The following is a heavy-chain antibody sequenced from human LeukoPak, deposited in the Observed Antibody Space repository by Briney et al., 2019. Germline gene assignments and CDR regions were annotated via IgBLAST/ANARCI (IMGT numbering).Heavy chain of an antibody. V-gene: IGHV3-11*01. Sequence: GGSLRLSCAASGFTFSDYYMSWIRQAPGKGLEWVSYISSSGSTIYYADSVKGRFTISRDNAKNSLYLQMNSLRAEDTAVYYCARARYYDFWSGYGSHYYMDVWGKGTTVTVSS. CDR1: GFTFSDYY. CDR3: ARARYYDFWSGYGSHYYMDV. J-gene: IGHJ6*03. CDR2: ISSSGSTI. D-gene: IGHD3-3*01.